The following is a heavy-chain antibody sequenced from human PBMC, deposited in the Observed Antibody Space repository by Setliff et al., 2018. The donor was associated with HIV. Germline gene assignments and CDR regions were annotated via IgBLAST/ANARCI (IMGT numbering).Heavy chain of an antibody. D-gene: IGHD2-15*01. J-gene: IGHJ4*02. CDR2: IYHSGRT. CDR3: ARTLFCSGGSCFFDH. V-gene: IGHV4-39*01. CDR1: GGSISSSDHY. Sequence: PSETLSLTCTVSGGSISSSDHYWGWIRQPPGKGLEWIGSIYHSGRTFYNPPFKSRVTISVDTSKNQFSLKLRSVTAADTAIYYCARTLFCSGGSCFFDHWGQGTLVTVSS.